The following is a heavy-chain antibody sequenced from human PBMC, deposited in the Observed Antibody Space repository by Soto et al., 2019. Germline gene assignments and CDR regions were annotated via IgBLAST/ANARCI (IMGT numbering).Heavy chain of an antibody. CDR3: AKDGYSYGYYYYYMDV. CDR2: VSGSGGST. CDR1: GFTFSSYA. V-gene: IGHV3-23*01. D-gene: IGHD5-18*01. Sequence: GGSLRLSCAASGFTFSSYAMSWVRQAPGKGLEWVSAVSGSGGSTYYADSVKGRFTISRDNSKNTLYLQMNSLRAEDTAVYYCAKDGYSYGYYYYYMDVWGKGTTVTVSS. J-gene: IGHJ6*03.